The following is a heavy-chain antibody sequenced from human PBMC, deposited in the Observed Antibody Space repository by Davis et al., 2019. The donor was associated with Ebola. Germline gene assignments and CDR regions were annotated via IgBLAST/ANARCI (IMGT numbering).Heavy chain of an antibody. V-gene: IGHV1-69*06. CDR3: ASSVSVFGVVIIHHYYYYGMDV. Sequence: SVKVSCKASGYTFTSYGISWVRQAPGQGLEWMGGIIPIFGTANYAQKFQGRVTITADKSTSTAYMELSSLRSEDTAVYYCASSVSVFGVVIIHHYYYYGMDVWGQGTTVTVSS. CDR2: IIPIFGTA. D-gene: IGHD3-3*01. J-gene: IGHJ6*02. CDR1: GYTFTSYG.